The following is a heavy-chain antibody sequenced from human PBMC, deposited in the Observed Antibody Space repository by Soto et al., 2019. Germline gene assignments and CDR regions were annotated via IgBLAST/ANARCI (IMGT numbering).Heavy chain of an antibody. CDR2: INPADSDI. CDR1: GYSFTSNW. J-gene: IGHJ3*02. Sequence: GESLKISCQGSGYSFTSNWIGWVRQMPGKGLEWMGIINPADSDIKYSPSFQGQVTISADKSISTAYLQWSSLKVSDTAMYYCVRHPLTVWARGTNDAFDIWGQGTMVTVSS. D-gene: IGHD3-16*01. V-gene: IGHV5-51*01. CDR3: VRHPLTVWARGTNDAFDI.